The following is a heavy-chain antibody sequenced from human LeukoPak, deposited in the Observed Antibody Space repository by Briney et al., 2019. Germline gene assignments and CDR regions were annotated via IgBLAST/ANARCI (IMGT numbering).Heavy chain of an antibody. CDR1: GFTFSSYA. CDR3: AKSRGYYPRLDGFDI. CDR2: ISGSGDIT. Sequence: GGSLRLSCAASGFTFSSYAMSWVRQAPGKGLEWVSAISGSGDITYNADSVKGRSTISRDNSENTLYLQMNSLRAEDTALYYCAKSRGYYPRLDGFDIWGQGTMVTVSS. D-gene: IGHD3-3*01. J-gene: IGHJ3*02. V-gene: IGHV3-23*01.